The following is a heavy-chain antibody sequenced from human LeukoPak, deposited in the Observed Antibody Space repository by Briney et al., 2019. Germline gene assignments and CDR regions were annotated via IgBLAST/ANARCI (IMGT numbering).Heavy chain of an antibody. Sequence: SQTLSLTCTVSGGSISSGDYYWSWIRQPPGKGLEWIGYIYYSGSTNYNPSLKSRVTISVDTSKNQFSLKLSSVTAADTAVYYCARVVAPGAFDIWGQGTMVTVSS. D-gene: IGHD2-21*01. CDR2: IYYSGST. CDR1: GGSISSGDYY. CDR3: ARVVAPGAFDI. J-gene: IGHJ3*02. V-gene: IGHV4-61*08.